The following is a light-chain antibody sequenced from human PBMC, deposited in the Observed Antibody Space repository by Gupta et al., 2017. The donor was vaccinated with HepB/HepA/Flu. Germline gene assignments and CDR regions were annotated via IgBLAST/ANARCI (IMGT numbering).Light chain of an antibody. CDR2: GNS. J-gene: IGLJ3*02. Sequence: QSVLTQPPSVSWAPGQRVTISCTGSSSNIGAGFDVHWYQVLPGIAPKLLIRGNSDRPSGVPGRFSGSRSGTSASLAITGLQAEDEGDYYCQSYESSHHWVFGGGTKLTVL. CDR1: SSNIGAGFD. V-gene: IGLV1-40*01. CDR3: QSYESSHHWV.